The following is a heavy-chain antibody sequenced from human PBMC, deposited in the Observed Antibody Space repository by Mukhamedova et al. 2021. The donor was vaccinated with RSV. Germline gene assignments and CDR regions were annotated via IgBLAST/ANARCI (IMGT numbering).Heavy chain of an antibody. CDR2: IYYSAST. D-gene: IGHD5-24*01. V-gene: IGHV4-59*01. Sequence: IGYIYYSASTNYNPSLKSRVTISVDTSKNQFSLKLSSVTAADTAVYYCARVEDGYNFAFDYWGQGTLVTVSS. CDR3: ARVEDGYNFAFDY. J-gene: IGHJ4*02.